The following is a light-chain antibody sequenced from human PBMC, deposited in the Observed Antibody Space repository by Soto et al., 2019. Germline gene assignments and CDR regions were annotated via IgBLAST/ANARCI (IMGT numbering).Light chain of an antibody. Sequence: DIQMTQSPSTLSASVGDRVTITCRASQSISVWLAWYQQKAGKAPNLLIYKASRLESGVPSRFSGSGSETEFTLTISSLQPEDAAIYYCQQYKSYSPTFGQGTKVDIK. J-gene: IGKJ1*01. CDR2: KAS. CDR3: QQYKSYSPT. V-gene: IGKV1-5*03. CDR1: QSISVW.